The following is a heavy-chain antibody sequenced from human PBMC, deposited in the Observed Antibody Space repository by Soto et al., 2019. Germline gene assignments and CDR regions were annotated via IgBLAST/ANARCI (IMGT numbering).Heavy chain of an antibody. CDR2: ISYDGSNK. V-gene: IGHV3-30*18. CDR1: GFTFSSYG. Sequence: PGGSLRLSCAASGFTFSSYGMHWVRQAPGKGLEWVAVISYDGSNKYYADSVKGRFTISRDNSKNTLYLQMNSLRAEDTAVYYCAKGHAYIAAAVHFDYWGQGTLVTVSS. CDR3: AKGHAYIAAAVHFDY. D-gene: IGHD6-13*01. J-gene: IGHJ4*02.